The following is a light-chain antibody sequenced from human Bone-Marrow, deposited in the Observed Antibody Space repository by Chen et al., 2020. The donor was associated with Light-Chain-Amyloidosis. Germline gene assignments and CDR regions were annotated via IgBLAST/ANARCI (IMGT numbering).Light chain of an antibody. CDR1: NIGSTS. CDR3: QVWDRSSDRPV. Sequence: SYVLTPPSSGSVAPGQAATVHSGGNNIGSTSVHWYQQTPGQAPLLVVNDDRDRPSGIPERFAGSNAGNTATLTISRVEAGDEADYCCQVWDRSSDRPVFGGGTKLTVL. V-gene: IGLV3-21*02. J-gene: IGLJ3*02. CDR2: DDR.